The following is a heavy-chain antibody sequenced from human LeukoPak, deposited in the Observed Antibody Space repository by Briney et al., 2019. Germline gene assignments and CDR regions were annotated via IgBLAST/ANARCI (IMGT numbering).Heavy chain of an antibody. CDR2: IGSSGGTT. V-gene: IGHV3-23*01. Sequence: GGSLRLSCAASGFTFSSYGMSWVRQAPGKGLEWVSAIGSSGGTTHYADSVKGRFTISRDNVKNTLFLQMNSLRAEDTALYYCAKVVVAGGTTNWGQGTLVTVSS. CDR3: AKVVVAGGTTN. CDR1: GFTFSSYG. D-gene: IGHD6-13*01. J-gene: IGHJ4*02.